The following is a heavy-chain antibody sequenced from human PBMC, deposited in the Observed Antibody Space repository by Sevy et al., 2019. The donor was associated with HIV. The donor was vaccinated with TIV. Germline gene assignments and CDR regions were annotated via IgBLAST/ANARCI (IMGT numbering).Heavy chain of an antibody. CDR2: IYYSGST. D-gene: IGHD3-9*01. Sequence: SETLSLTCTVSGGSVSSGSYYWSWIRQPPGKGLEWIGYIYYSGSTNYNPSLKSRVTISVDTSKNQFSLKLSSVTAADTAVYYCAGTNFDWPTLDYSGQGTLVTVSS. J-gene: IGHJ4*02. CDR1: GGSVSSGSYY. CDR3: AGTNFDWPTLDY. V-gene: IGHV4-61*01.